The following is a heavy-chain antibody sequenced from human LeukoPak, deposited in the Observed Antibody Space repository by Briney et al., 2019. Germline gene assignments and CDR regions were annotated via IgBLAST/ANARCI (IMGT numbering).Heavy chain of an antibody. CDR3: GSGIAPEDSVAVDY. V-gene: IGHV3-74*03. Sequence: PEGSLRLSCAASGITFSTHWMYWVRQAPGKGLVWVSRINPDGSATMYADSLKGRFTISRDNAKNTLYLQLNSLRAEDTSIYYCGSGIAPEDSVAVDYWGQGTLVTVSS. J-gene: IGHJ4*02. D-gene: IGHD6-13*01. CDR1: GITFSTHW. CDR2: INPDGSAT.